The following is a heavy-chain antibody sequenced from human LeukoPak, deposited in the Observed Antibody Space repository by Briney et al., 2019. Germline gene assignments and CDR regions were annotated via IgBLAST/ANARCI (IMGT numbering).Heavy chain of an antibody. CDR1: GFTFSNYW. Sequence: GGSLRLSCAASGFTFSNYWMHWVRQAPGKGLVWVSRINSGGSSTTYADSVKGRFTISRDNAKNTLYLQMNSLRDEDTAVYYCARDMWAPKWYFDLWGRGTLVTVSS. CDR2: INSGGSST. J-gene: IGHJ2*01. D-gene: IGHD1-26*01. CDR3: ARDMWAPKWYFDL. V-gene: IGHV3-74*01.